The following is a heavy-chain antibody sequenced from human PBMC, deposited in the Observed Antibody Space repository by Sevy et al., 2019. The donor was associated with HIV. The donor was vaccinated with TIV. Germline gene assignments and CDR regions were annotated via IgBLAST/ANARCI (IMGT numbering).Heavy chain of an antibody. D-gene: IGHD6-13*01. J-gene: IGHJ4*02. CDR3: ATSLAAGGYDY. CDR2: INAGNGNT. V-gene: IGHV1-3*01. Sequence: ASVKVSCKASGYTFTSYAMHWVRQAPGQRLEWMGWINAGNGNTKYSQKFQGRVPITRETSASTAYMELSSLRSEDTAVYYCATSLAAGGYDYWGQGTLVTVSS. CDR1: GYTFTSYA.